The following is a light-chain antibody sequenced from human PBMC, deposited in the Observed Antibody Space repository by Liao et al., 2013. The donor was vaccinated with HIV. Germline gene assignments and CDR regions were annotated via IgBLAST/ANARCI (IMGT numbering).Light chain of an antibody. CDR2: QDS. Sequence: SYELTQPPSVSVAPGKTARITCGGDNIGNKSVHWYQQKPGQAPVLVIYQDSKRPSGIPERFSGSNSGNTATLTISGTQAMDEADYYCQAWDSSTVVFGGGTKLTVL. V-gene: IGLV3-21*01. CDR3: QAWDSSTVV. CDR1: NIGNKS. J-gene: IGLJ2*01.